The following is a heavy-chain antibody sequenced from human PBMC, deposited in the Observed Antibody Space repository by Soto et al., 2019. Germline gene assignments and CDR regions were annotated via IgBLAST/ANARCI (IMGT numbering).Heavy chain of an antibody. Sequence: EVQLVESGGGLVQPGGSLRLSCVAIGFTFSDYWINWVRQFPGKGLEWVSNIKQDGSEINYVDSVKGRFTVSRDNAKKSLYLEMNSLRAEDTAVYYCARSSGWTGDYWGQGILVTVSS. CDR3: ARSSGWTGDY. CDR2: IKQDGSEI. D-gene: IGHD3-10*01. V-gene: IGHV3-7*04. J-gene: IGHJ4*02. CDR1: GFTFSDYW.